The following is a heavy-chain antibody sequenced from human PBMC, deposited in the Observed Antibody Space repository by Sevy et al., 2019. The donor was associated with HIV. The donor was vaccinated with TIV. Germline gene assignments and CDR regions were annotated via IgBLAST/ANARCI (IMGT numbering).Heavy chain of an antibody. J-gene: IGHJ6*02. CDR3: ARDRATTKHYYYGMDV. CDR2: IYYSGST. CDR1: GGSISSYY. D-gene: IGHD4-17*01. Sequence: SETLSLTCTVSGGSISSYYWSWIRQPPGKGLEWIGYIYYSGSTNYNPSLKSRVTISVDTSKNQFSLKLSSVTATDTAVYYCARDRATTKHYYYGMDVWGQGTTVTVSS. V-gene: IGHV4-59*01.